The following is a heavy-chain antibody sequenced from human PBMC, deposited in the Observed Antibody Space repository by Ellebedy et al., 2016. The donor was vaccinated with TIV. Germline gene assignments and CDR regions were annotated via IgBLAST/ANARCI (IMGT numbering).Heavy chain of an antibody. Sequence: SETLSLTCTVSGGSISSTNYYWTWVRQHPGKGLEWIGYIGYSGSTYYSPSLRGRRIISLDTSKNQFSLKLNSVTAADTAVYYCARDAYDTVTGWSEGMDVWGQGTTVTVSS. CDR1: GGSISSTNYY. J-gene: IGHJ6*02. D-gene: IGHD3-9*01. CDR2: IGYSGST. CDR3: ARDAYDTVTGWSEGMDV. V-gene: IGHV4-31*03.